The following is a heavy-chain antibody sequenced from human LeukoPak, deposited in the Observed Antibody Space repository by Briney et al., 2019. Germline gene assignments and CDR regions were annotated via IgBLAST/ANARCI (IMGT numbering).Heavy chain of an antibody. CDR1: GYTLTELS. CDR3: ATEGTYVSGSYYKTAKQIDY. V-gene: IGHV1-24*01. Sequence: ASVKVSCKVSGYTLTELSMHWVRQAPGKGLEWMGGFDPEDGETIYAQKFQGRVTMTEDTSTDTAYMELSSLRSEDTAVYYCATEGTYVSGSYYKTAKQIDYWGQGTLVTVSS. J-gene: IGHJ4*02. CDR2: FDPEDGET. D-gene: IGHD3-10*01.